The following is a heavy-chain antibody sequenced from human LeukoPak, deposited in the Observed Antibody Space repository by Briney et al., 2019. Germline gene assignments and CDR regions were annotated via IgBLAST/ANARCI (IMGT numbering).Heavy chain of an antibody. CDR3: ARGATDAFDI. J-gene: IGHJ3*02. V-gene: IGHV1-18*01. CDR1: GYTLTTYG. Sequence: ASVKVSCKAAGYTLTTYGISWVRQAPGQGLEWMGWISAYNGYTNYAQKLQGRVTMTTDTSTSTVYMELSSLRSEDTAVYSCARGATDAFDIWGQGTMVTVSS. CDR2: ISAYNGYT. D-gene: IGHD1-26*01.